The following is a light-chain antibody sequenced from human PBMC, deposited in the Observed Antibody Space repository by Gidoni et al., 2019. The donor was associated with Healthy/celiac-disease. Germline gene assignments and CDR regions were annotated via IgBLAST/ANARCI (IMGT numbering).Light chain of an antibody. CDR3: AAWDDSLNGVV. J-gene: IGLJ2*01. V-gene: IGLV1-36*01. Sequence: QSVLTQPPSVSAAPRQRVTISCSGSSSNIGNNAVHWYQPPPGQAPKLLIYYNDQLPSGVSDRFSGSKSGTSASLAISGLQSEDEADYYCAAWDDSLNGVVFGGGTKLTVL. CDR1: SSNIGNNA. CDR2: YND.